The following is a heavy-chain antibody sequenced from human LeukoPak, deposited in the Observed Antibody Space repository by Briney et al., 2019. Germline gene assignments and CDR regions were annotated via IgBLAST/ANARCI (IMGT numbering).Heavy chain of an antibody. Sequence: APVKVSCKASGYTFTSYGISWVRQAPGQGLEWMGWISAYNGNTNYAQKLQGRVTMTTDTSTSTAYMELRSLRSDDTAVYYCAREITMVRGVISPYGYWGQGTLVTVSS. CDR1: GYTFTSYG. CDR2: ISAYNGNT. D-gene: IGHD3-10*01. V-gene: IGHV1-18*01. J-gene: IGHJ4*02. CDR3: AREITMVRGVISPYGY.